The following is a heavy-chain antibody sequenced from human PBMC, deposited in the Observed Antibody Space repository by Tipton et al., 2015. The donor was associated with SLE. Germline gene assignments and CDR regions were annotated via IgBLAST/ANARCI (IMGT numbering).Heavy chain of an antibody. D-gene: IGHD3-22*01. CDR3: AREMAYYYDSSGPLGY. CDR2: IYTSGST. V-gene: IGHV4-61*09. CDR1: GGSISSGGYY. Sequence: TLSLTCTVSGGSISSGGYYWSWIRQHPGKGLEWIGYIYTSGSTNYNPSLKSRVTISVDTSKNQFSLKLSSVTAADTAVYYCAREMAYYYDSSGPLGYWGQGTLVTVSS. J-gene: IGHJ4*02.